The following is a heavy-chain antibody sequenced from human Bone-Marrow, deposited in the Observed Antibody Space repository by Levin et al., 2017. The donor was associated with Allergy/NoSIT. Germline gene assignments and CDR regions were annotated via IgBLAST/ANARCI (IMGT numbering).Heavy chain of an antibody. CDR2: INTNTGNP. CDR3: ARRPAPRPNYYFDY. D-gene: IGHD2-2*01. Sequence: AGESLKISCKASGYIFTTNAINWVRQAPGQGLEWMGWINTNTGNPTYAQGFTGRFVFSLDTSVSTAYLQISSLEAEDTAVYYCARRPAPRPNYYFDYWGQGTLVTVSS. CDR1: GYIFTTNA. V-gene: IGHV7-4-1*02. J-gene: IGHJ4*02.